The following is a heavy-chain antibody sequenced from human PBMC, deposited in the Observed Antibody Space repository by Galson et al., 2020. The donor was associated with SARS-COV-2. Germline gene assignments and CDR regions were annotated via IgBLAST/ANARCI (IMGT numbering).Heavy chain of an antibody. CDR1: GFILSDYA. CDR3: VKGAAVTKFYEY. J-gene: IGHJ4*02. V-gene: IGHV3-64D*06. CDR2: INSDGDST. D-gene: IGHD4-17*01. Sequence: GGSLRLSCSGSGFILSDYAMHWVRQAPGKGLESVSAINSDGDSTYHADSVKDRFTTSRDNSKNTLFLQMRSVRVEDTAVYYCVKGAAVTKFYEYWGRGTLVAVSS.